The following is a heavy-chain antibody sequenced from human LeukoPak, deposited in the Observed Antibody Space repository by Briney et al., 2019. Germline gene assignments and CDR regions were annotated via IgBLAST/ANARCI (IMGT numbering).Heavy chain of an antibody. CDR3: XKSLTXXXXDLDY. Sequence: SGGSLRLSCAVSGFTFSNYGMQWVRQAPGKGLDWLALISYDGGNKYYTDSVKGRFTISRDSSKSTLYLQMNSLRAEDTALYYXXKSLTXXXXDLDYWGQGTLVTVSS. CDR2: ISYDGGNK. J-gene: IGHJ4*02. CDR1: GFTFSNYG. V-gene: IGHV3-33*03.